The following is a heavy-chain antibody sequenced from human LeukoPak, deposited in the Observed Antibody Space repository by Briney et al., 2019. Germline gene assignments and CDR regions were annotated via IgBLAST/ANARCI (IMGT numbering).Heavy chain of an antibody. J-gene: IGHJ4*02. CDR1: GGTFSSYA. D-gene: IGHD3-10*01. CDR3: ARDYPDGSGSYYSY. CDR2: IIPIFGTA. Sequence: SVKVSCKASGGTFSSYAISWVRQAPGQGLEWMGGIIPIFGTANYAQKFQGRVTITADESTSTVYMELSSLRSEDTAVYYCARDYPDGSGSYYSYWGQGTLVTVSS. V-gene: IGHV1-69*13.